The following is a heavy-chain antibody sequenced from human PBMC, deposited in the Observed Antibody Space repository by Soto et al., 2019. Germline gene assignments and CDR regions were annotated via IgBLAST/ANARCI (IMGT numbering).Heavy chain of an antibody. CDR1: GLTFSNYA. D-gene: IGHD3-16*01. Sequence: EVRLLESGGGLVKPGGSLRLSCATSGLTFSNYAMSWVRQAPGGGLEWVSSMSGSSSTTYYADSVRGRFTISRDRSKNTLYLQMSSLRAEDTALYYCAKDRDPGETSDGGEYFDHWGQGTLVTVSS. CDR2: MSGSSSTT. V-gene: IGHV3-23*01. J-gene: IGHJ4*02. CDR3: AKDRDPGETSDGGEYFDH.